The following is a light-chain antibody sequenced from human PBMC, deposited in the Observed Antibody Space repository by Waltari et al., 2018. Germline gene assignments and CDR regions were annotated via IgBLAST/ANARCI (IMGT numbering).Light chain of an antibody. CDR2: EVI. CDR3: CSYAGRGTYV. V-gene: IGLV2-23*02. CDR1: TSDVGNYDL. J-gene: IGLJ1*01. Sequence: QSGLAQPASASGSPGQSITISCTGTTSDVGNYDLVSWYQQHPGKAPKLLICEVIKRPSGVASLFSGSKSGNTASLTISGLQAEDEADYYCCSYAGRGTYVFGSGTKVTVL.